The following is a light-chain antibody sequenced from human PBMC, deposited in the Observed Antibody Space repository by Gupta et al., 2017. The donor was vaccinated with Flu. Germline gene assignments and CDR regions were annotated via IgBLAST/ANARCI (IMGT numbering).Light chain of an antibody. V-gene: IGLV6-57*01. CDR1: SGSIATNY. CDR2: VYN. CDR3: HYYDSISNDWV. Sequence: NFLLTQPHSVSESPGKTVTISCTRSSGSIATNYVQWYQQRPGSSPTPVMYVYNQRPRDVPDPFSCSVASSSNTASLTITGVQAEDEADYYCHYYDSISNDWVFGGGTKLTVL. J-gene: IGLJ3*02.